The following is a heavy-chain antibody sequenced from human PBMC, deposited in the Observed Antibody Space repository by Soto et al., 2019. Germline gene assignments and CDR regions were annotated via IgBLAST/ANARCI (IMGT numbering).Heavy chain of an antibody. CDR2: IDHSGST. D-gene: IGHD5-18*01. V-gene: IGHV4-34*01. CDR3: ARGEYSYGSGYYYFGMDV. CDR1: GGSFSSYY. J-gene: IGHJ6*02. Sequence: QVQLQQWGAGLLKPSETLSLTCAVYGGSFSSYYWTWIRQPPGKGLEWIGEIDHSGSTNYNPSLKSHVTISVDTSKNQFSLKLSSVTAADTAMYYCARGEYSYGSGYYYFGMDVWGQGTTVTVSS.